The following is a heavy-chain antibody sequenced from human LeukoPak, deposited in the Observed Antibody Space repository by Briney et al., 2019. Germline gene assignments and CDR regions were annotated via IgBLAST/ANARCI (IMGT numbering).Heavy chain of an antibody. CDR2: IYHSGST. D-gene: IGHD3-22*01. CDR3: ALAYYYDSSGYYDAFDI. CDR1: GFTFSSYAM. V-gene: IGHV4-4*02. J-gene: IGHJ3*02. Sequence: GSLRLSCAASGFTFSSYAMSWVRQPPGKGLEWIGEIYHSGSTNYNPSLKSRVTISVDKSKNQFSLKLSSVTAADTAVYYCALAYYYDSSGYYDAFDIWGQGTMVTVSS.